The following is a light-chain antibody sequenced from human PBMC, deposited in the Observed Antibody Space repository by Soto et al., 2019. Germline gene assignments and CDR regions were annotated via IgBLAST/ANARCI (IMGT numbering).Light chain of an antibody. CDR1: QSVSSNY. Sequence: EIVLTQSPGTLSLSPGERATLSCRASQSVSSNYLAWYQQKPGQTPRLLIYGASSRATGIPDRFSGRGSGTAFTLTISRLEPEDFPVYYCQQYGSSPYTFGQGTKLEIK. CDR2: GAS. V-gene: IGKV3-20*01. J-gene: IGKJ2*01. CDR3: QQYGSSPYT.